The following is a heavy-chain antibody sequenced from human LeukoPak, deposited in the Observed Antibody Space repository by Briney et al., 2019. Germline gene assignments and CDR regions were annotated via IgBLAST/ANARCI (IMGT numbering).Heavy chain of an antibody. D-gene: IGHD4-17*01. Sequence: GGSLRLSRAASGFTFSSYEMNWVRQAPGKGLEWVSYISSSGSTIYYADSVKGRFTISRDNAKNSLYLQMNSLRAEDTAVYYCARRRMTTVTNSPVDYWGQGTLVTVSS. CDR3: ARRRMTTVTNSPVDY. CDR2: ISSSGSTI. J-gene: IGHJ4*02. CDR1: GFTFSSYE. V-gene: IGHV3-48*03.